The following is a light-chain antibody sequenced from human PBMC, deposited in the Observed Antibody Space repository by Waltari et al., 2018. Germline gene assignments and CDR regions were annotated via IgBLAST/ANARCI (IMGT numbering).Light chain of an antibody. CDR2: DAS. CDR3: QQYYSIPPYT. J-gene: IGKJ2*01. V-gene: IGKV3-15*01. Sequence: EIVMTQSPATLSVSPGERATLSCRASQSVSSNLAWYQQKPGQPLRLLIFDASRRATGIPARFSGSGSGTEFTLTISSLQSEDFAVYYCQQYYSIPPYTFGQGTKLEIK. CDR1: QSVSSN.